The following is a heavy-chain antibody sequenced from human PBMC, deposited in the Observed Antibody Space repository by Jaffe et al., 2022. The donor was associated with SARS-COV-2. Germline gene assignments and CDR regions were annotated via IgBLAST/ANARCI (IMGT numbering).Heavy chain of an antibody. CDR2: IKQDGSQK. Sequence: EVQLVESGGGLVQPGGSLRLSCTASGFTFSRYWMSWVRQAPGKGLEWVANIKQDGSQKYYVDSVEGRFTISRDNAKNSLYLQMNSLRAEDTAVYYCVSRDAYDITGPYWGQGTLVTVSS. CDR3: VSRDAYDITGPY. D-gene: IGHD1-20*01. V-gene: IGHV3-7*01. CDR1: GFTFSRYW. J-gene: IGHJ4*02.